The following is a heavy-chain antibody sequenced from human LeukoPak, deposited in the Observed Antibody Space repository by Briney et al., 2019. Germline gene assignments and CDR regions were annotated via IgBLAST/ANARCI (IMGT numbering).Heavy chain of an antibody. D-gene: IGHD5-12*01. J-gene: IGHJ4*02. CDR1: GVTFSSYW. Sequence: GGSLRLSCVASGVTFSSYWMSCVRQAPGKGVEWVANIKQDGSEKYYVDSVKGRFTISRDNATNSLYLQMNSLRAEDTAVYYCARGAWPFDYWGQGTLVSVSS. CDR3: ARGAWPFDY. V-gene: IGHV3-7*01. CDR2: IKQDGSEK.